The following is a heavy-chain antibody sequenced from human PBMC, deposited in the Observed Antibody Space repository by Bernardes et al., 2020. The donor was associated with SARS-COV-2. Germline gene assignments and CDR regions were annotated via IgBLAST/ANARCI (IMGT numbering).Heavy chain of an antibody. Sequence: SETLSLTCTVSGASIGRYYCSWIRQPPGKGLEWIGYIYYTGSTNYNPSLKSRVTMSIGTSKTQFSLKLSSVTAADTAVYYCARHPPREWAILGEFDYWGQGTLVTVSS. CDR2: IYYTGST. CDR1: GASIGRYY. D-gene: IGHD1-26*01. J-gene: IGHJ4*02. CDR3: ARHPPREWAILGEFDY. V-gene: IGHV4-59*08.